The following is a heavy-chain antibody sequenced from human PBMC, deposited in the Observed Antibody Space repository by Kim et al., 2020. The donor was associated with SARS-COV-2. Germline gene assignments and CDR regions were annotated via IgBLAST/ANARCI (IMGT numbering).Heavy chain of an antibody. CDR2: IYYSGST. J-gene: IGHJ6*01. Sequence: SETLSLTCTVSGGSISSYYWSWIRQPPGKGLEWIGYIYYSGSTNYNPSLKSRVTISVDTSKNQFSLKLSSVTAADTAVYYCARDKAAVAGYYYYGMDVWG. V-gene: IGHV4-59*01. CDR3: ARDKAAVAGYYYYGMDV. CDR1: GGSISSYY. D-gene: IGHD6-19*01.